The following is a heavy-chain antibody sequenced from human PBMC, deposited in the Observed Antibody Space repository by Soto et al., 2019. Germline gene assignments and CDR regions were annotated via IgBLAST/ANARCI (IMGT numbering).Heavy chain of an antibody. CDR2: IHYSGSI. Sequence: SENLSLTCTVSGGSISYEYYHWTWIRQSPGKGLEWIGYIHYSGSIIYNPSFKSRVTISVDTSKNQFSLQLSSATAADTAVYFCAREDDGGDRDYYGLDVWGQGTTVTVSS. D-gene: IGHD2-21*02. CDR1: GGSISYEYYH. CDR3: AREDDGGDRDYYGLDV. V-gene: IGHV4-30-4*08. J-gene: IGHJ6*02.